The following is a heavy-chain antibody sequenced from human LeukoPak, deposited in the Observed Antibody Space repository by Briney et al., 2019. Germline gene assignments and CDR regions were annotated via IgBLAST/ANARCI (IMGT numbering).Heavy chain of an antibody. Sequence: SESLSLTCTVSGDSITSSSYIWGWIRQSPGKGLEWIGSIYYGSGSTYYNPSLKSRITISIDTSKNQFPLKLSSVTAADTAVYYCARRTVVIGRDDYWGQGTLVTVSS. CDR1: GDSITSSSYI. J-gene: IGHJ4*02. CDR3: ARRTVVIGRDDY. V-gene: IGHV4-39*01. D-gene: IGHD4-23*01. CDR2: IYYGSGST.